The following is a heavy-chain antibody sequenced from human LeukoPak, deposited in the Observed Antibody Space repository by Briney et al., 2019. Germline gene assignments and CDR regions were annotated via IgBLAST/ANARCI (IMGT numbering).Heavy chain of an antibody. CDR1: GFTISSYG. V-gene: IGHV3-48*02. CDR2: LSSGNTM. D-gene: IGHD1-26*01. J-gene: IGHJ3*02. Sequence: GGSLRLSCAASGFTISSYGMNWVRQAPGKGLEWVSYLSSGNTMYYADSVMGRFTISRDNAKNSLFLQMISLRDEDTAVYYCARYEVGAFDIWGQGTMVTVSS. CDR3: ARYEVGAFDI.